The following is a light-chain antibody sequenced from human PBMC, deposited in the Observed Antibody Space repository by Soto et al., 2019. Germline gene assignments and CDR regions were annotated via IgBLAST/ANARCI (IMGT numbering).Light chain of an antibody. Sequence: QSALTQPRSVSGSPGQSVTISCTGTSSDVGGYDFVSWYQQHPGKAPKLMIYEVSKRPSGVPDRFSGSKSGNTASLTVSGLQADDEADYYCSSYAGFNNFVFGTGTKLTVL. CDR3: SSYAGFNNFV. CDR1: SSDVGGYDF. CDR2: EVS. V-gene: IGLV2-8*01. J-gene: IGLJ1*01.